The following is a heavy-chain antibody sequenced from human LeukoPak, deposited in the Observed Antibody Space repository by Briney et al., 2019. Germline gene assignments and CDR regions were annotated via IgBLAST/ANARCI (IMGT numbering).Heavy chain of an antibody. J-gene: IGHJ4*02. CDR3: AREGGDQYYFDY. Sequence: PSQTLSLTCTVSGGSISSGSYYWSWIRQPAGKGLEWIGRIYTSGSTNYNPSLKSRVTISVDTSKNQFSLKLSSVTAADTAVYYCAREGGDQYYFDYWGQGTLVTVSS. CDR1: GGSISSGSYY. V-gene: IGHV4-61*02. CDR2: IYTSGST. D-gene: IGHD4-17*01.